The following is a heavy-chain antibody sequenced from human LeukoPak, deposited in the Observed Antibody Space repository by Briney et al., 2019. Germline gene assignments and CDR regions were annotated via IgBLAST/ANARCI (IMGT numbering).Heavy chain of an antibody. CDR3: AISGGQWLVANFDY. D-gene: IGHD6-19*01. J-gene: IGHJ4*02. Sequence: PSETLSLTCAVYGGSFSGYYWSWIRQPPGKGLEWIGEINHSGSTNYNPSLKSRVTISVDTSKNQFSLKLSSVTAADTAVYYCAISGGQWLVANFDYWGQGTLVTVSS. V-gene: IGHV4-34*01. CDR2: INHSGST. CDR1: GGSFSGYY.